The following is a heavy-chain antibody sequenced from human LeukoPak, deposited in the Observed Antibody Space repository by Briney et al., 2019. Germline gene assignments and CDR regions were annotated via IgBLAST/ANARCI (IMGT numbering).Heavy chain of an antibody. D-gene: IGHD3-22*01. Sequence: SETLSLTCTVSGGSISSYYWSWIRQPPGKGLEWIGYIYYSGSTNYNPSLKSRVTISVDTSKTQFSLKLSSVTAADTAVYYCARVIDYYDSSGYLYYFDYWGQGTLVTVSS. CDR3: ARVIDYYDSSGYLYYFDY. CDR2: IYYSGST. V-gene: IGHV4-59*01. CDR1: GGSISSYY. J-gene: IGHJ4*02.